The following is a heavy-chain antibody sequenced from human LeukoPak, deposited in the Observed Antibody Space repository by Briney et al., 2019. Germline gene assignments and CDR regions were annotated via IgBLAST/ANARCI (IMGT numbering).Heavy chain of an antibody. D-gene: IGHD3-10*01. CDR1: GGSISSYY. CDR2: IYYSGST. V-gene: IGHV4-59*12. J-gene: IGHJ4*02. CDR3: ARELYYYGSGSYYDY. Sequence: SETLSLTCTVSGGSISSYYWSWIRQPPGKGLEWIGYIYYSGSTNYNPSLKSRVTISVDTSKNQFSLKLSSVTAADTAVYYCARELYYYGSGSYYDYWGQGTLVTVSS.